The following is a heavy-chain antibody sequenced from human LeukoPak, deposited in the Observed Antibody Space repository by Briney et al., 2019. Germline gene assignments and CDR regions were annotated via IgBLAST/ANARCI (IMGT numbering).Heavy chain of an antibody. J-gene: IGHJ3*02. CDR1: GGSISSSNW. Sequence: SETLSLTCAVSGGSISSSNWWRWVRQPPGKGLEWIGEIYHSGSTNYNPSLKSRVTISVDKSKNQFSLKLSSVTAADTAVYYCARDCRNNYSYHDAFDIWGQGTMVTVSS. CDR3: ARDCRNNYSYHDAFDI. CDR2: IYHSGST. V-gene: IGHV4-4*02. D-gene: IGHD2-15*01.